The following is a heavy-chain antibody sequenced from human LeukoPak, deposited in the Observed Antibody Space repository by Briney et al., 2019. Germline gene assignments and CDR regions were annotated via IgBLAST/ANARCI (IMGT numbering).Heavy chain of an antibody. CDR2: MNPNSGST. V-gene: IGHV1-8*01. CDR1: GYTFTSYD. J-gene: IGHJ4*02. CDR3: ARARPDYGDYDY. D-gene: IGHD4-17*01. Sequence: ASVKVSCKASGYTFTSYDINWVRQATGQGLEWMGWMNPNSGSTGYAQKFQGRVTMTRNTSISTAYMEPSSLRSEDTAVYYCARARPDYGDYDYWGQGTLVTVSS.